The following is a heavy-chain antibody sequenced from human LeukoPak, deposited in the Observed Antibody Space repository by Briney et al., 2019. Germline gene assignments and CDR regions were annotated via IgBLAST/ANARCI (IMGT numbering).Heavy chain of an antibody. D-gene: IGHD2-15*01. Sequence: ASVKVSCKASGYTFTGYYMHWVRQAPGQGLEWMGWMEPNSGNTGYAQKFQGRVTMTRNTSISTAYMELSSLRSEDTAVYYCATQRRGGTPSYYMDVWGKGTTVTISS. CDR2: MEPNSGNT. CDR3: ATQRRGGTPSYYMDV. J-gene: IGHJ6*03. V-gene: IGHV1-8*02. CDR1: GYTFTGYY.